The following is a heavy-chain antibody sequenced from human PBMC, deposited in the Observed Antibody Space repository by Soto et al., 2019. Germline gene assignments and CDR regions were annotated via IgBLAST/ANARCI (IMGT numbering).Heavy chain of an antibody. Sequence: ASVKVSCKASGYTFTGYYMHWVRQAPGQGLEWMGWINPNSGGTNYAQKFQGWVTMTRDTSISTAYKKLSRLRSDDTAVYYCARDRPLYYYGSGSNHFDYWGQGTLVTVSS. D-gene: IGHD3-10*01. CDR2: INPNSGGT. J-gene: IGHJ4*02. CDR3: ARDRPLYYYGSGSNHFDY. V-gene: IGHV1-2*04. CDR1: GYTFTGYY.